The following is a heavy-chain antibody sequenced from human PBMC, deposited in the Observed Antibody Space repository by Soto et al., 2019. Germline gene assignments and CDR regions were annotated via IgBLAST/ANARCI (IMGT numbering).Heavy chain of an antibody. CDR2: ISAYNGNT. J-gene: IGHJ6*02. D-gene: IGHD3-3*01. CDR1: GYTFTSYG. CDR3: ARGLTIFGVVMIYYYYGMDV. V-gene: IGHV1-18*01. Sequence: QVQLVQSGAEVKKPGASVKVSCKASGYTFTSYGISWVRQAPGQGLEWMGWISAYNGNTNYAQKLQGRVTMTTDTPTSTAYMELRSLRSDDTAVYYCARGLTIFGVVMIYYYYGMDVWGQGTTVTVSS.